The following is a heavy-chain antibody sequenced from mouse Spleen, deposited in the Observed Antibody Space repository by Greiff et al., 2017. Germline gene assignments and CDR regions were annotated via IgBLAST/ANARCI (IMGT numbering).Heavy chain of an antibody. V-gene: IGHV3-6*01. D-gene: IGHD2-10*02. Sequence: EVQLVESGPGLVKPSQSLSLTCSVTGYSITSGYYWNWIRQFPGNKLEWMGYISYDGSNNYNPSLKNRISITRDTSKNQFFLKLNSVTTEDTATYYCARVGYGKGYFDYWGQGTTLTVSS. CDR2: ISYDGSN. CDR3: ARVGYGKGYFDY. J-gene: IGHJ2*01. CDR1: GYSITSGYY.